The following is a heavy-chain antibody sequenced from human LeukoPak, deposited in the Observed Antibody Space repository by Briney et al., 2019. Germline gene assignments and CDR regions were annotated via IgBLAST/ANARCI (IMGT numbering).Heavy chain of an antibody. CDR2: IKSKTDGGTT. Sequence: GGSLRLSCAASGFTFSNAWMSWVRQAPGKGLEWVGRIKSKTDGGTTDYAAPVKGRFTISRDDSKNTLYLHMNSLKTEDTAVYYCTTDRHYYDSSGYYYGSGPWGQGTLVTVSS. V-gene: IGHV3-15*01. CDR1: GFTFSNAW. CDR3: TTDRHYYDSSGYYYGSGP. J-gene: IGHJ5*02. D-gene: IGHD3-22*01.